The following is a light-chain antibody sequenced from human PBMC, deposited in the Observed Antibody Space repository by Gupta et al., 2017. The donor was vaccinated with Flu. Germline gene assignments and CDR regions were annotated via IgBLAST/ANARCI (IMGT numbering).Light chain of an antibody. J-gene: IGKJ1*01. CDR1: QSLVYSDGNIY. CDR3: KQGTRWPWA. CDR2: QVS. Sequence: DVVLTQSSLFLPVTLGQPASISCRTSQSLVYSDGNIYLHWIQQRPGQSPRLLIYQVSHRESGVPDRFSGSGSGTDFTLNISRVEAEDVGIYYCKQGTRWPWAFGQGTKVEIK. V-gene: IGKV2-30*01.